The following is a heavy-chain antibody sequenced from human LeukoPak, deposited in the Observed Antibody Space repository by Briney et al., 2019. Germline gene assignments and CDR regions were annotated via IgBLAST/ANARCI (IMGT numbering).Heavy chain of an antibody. D-gene: IGHD3-16*01. V-gene: IGHV4-30-2*01. CDR2: IYHSGST. Sequence: SQTLSLTCAVSGGSISSGGYSWSWIRQPPGKGLEWIGYIYHSGSTYYNPSLKSRVTISVDRSKNQFSLKLSSVTAADTAVYYCARDRRVRGGYFDYWGQGTLVTVS. J-gene: IGHJ4*02. CDR1: GGSISSGGYS. CDR3: ARDRRVRGGYFDY.